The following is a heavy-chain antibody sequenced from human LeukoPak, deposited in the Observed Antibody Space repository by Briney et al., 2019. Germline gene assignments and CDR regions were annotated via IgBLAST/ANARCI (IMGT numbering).Heavy chain of an antibody. CDR2: IYYSGTT. V-gene: IGHV4-59*01. CDR1: GGSISNYY. CDR3: ARDGGVSSWPIDY. Sequence: KPSETLSLTCTVSGGSISNYYWSWIRQPPGKGLEWIGYIYYSGTTNYNPSLKSRVTISVDTSKNQFSLKLTSVTAADTAVYYCARDGGVSSWPIDYWGQGTLVPVSS. D-gene: IGHD6-13*01. J-gene: IGHJ4*02.